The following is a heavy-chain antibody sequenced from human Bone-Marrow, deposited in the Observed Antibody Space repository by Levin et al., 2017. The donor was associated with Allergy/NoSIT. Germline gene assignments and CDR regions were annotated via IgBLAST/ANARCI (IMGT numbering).Heavy chain of an antibody. CDR1: GGSISSSSYY. Sequence: PGGSLRLSCTVSGGSISSSSYYWGWIRQPPGKGLEWIGSIYYSGSTYYNPSLKSRVTISVDTSKNQFSLKLSSVTAADTAVYYCAGEAGDTAMDSDYWGQGTLVTVSS. V-gene: IGHV4-39*02. J-gene: IGHJ4*02. CDR3: AGEAGDTAMDSDY. D-gene: IGHD5-18*01. CDR2: IYYSGST.